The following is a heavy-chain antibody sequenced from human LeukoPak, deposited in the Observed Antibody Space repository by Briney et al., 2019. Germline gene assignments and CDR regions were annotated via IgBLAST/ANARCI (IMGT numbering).Heavy chain of an antibody. Sequence: GGSLRLSCAASGISFSSYSMNWVRQAPGKGLEWVSSINDNSHYIYYADSVKGRFTTSRDNAKNSLYLQMNSLRADDTAVYYCVTGPWQPGPVEDYWGQGTLVTVSS. V-gene: IGHV3-21*01. CDR1: GISFSSYS. CDR3: VTGPWQPGPVEDY. CDR2: INDNSHYI. J-gene: IGHJ4*02. D-gene: IGHD1-14*01.